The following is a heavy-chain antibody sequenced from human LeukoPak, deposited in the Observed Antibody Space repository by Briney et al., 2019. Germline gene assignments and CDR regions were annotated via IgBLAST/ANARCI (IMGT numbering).Heavy chain of an antibody. D-gene: IGHD3-10*01. V-gene: IGHV4-4*07. CDR2: IFTSGST. CDR1: GGSISSYY. CDR3: TRERFRGPNYYFMDV. J-gene: IGHJ6*03. Sequence: SETLSLTCTVSGGSISSYYWSWIRQPAGKGLEWIGRIFTSGSTNYNPSLKSRVTMSVDTSKHQFSLKLSSVTAADTAVYYCTRERFRGPNYYFMDVWGKGTTVTISS.